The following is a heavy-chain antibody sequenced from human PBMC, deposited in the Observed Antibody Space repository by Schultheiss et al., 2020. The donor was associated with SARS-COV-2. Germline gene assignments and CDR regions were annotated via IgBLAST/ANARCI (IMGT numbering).Heavy chain of an antibody. CDR2: IIPILSIA. Sequence: SVKVSCKASGGTFSSYAISWVRQAPGQGLEWMGRIIPILSIANYAQKFQGRVTITADKSTSTAYMELSSLRSEDTAVYYCARDRYYDFWSGYSPAFVYWGQGTLVTVSS. CDR1: GGTFSSYA. J-gene: IGHJ4*02. CDR3: ARDRYYDFWSGYSPAFVY. D-gene: IGHD3-3*01. V-gene: IGHV1-69*04.